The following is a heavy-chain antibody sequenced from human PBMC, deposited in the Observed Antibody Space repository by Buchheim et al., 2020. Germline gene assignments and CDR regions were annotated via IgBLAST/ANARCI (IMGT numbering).Heavy chain of an antibody. D-gene: IGHD6-6*01. CDR1: GGSFSGYY. CDR2: INHSGST. J-gene: IGHJ6*02. CDR3: ARGLQEYSPYYYYYYGMDV. V-gene: IGHV4-34*01. Sequence: QVQLQQWGAGLLKPSETLSLTCAVYGGSFSGYYWSWIRQPPGKGLEWIGEINHSGSTNYNPSLKSRVTISVDTSKNQFSLKLSSVTAADTAVYYCARGLQEYSPYYYYYYGMDVWGQGTT.